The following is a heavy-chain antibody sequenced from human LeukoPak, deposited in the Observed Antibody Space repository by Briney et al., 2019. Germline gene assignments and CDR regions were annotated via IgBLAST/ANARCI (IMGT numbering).Heavy chain of an antibody. D-gene: IGHD6-13*01. CDR3: ARGAAPAAAPAY. CDR2: ISAYTGNT. J-gene: IGHJ4*02. CDR1: GYSFTTFG. Sequence: ASVKVSCKASGYSFTTFGISWVRQAPGQGLEWMGWISAYTGNTNYAQKLQGRVTMTTDTSTSTAYMELRSLRSDDTAVYYCARGAAPAAAPAYWGQGTLVTVSS. V-gene: IGHV1-18*01.